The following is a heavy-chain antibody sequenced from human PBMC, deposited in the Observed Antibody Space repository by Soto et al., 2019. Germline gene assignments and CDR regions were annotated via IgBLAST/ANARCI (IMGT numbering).Heavy chain of an antibody. CDR3: ARVTNSAGSGVFFGFAF. CDR1: GYDFTHYW. D-gene: IGHD2-15*01. CDR2: IYPGDAET. V-gene: IGHV5-51*01. Sequence: GESLKISCQGSGYDFTHYWVAWVRQTPGKGLEWMGVIYPGDAETRYSPSFQGRVTFSVDKSIDTAYLHWSSLEASDTAIYYCARVTNSAGSGVFFGFAFWGKGALFPVPS. J-gene: IGHJ4*02.